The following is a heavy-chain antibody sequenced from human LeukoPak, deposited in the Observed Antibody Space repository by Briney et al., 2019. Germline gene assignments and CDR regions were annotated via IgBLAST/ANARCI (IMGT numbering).Heavy chain of an antibody. CDR3: AISAGDHHYYYGMDV. D-gene: IGHD7-27*01. J-gene: IGHJ6*02. V-gene: IGHV1-18*01. CDR2: ISAYNGNT. CDR1: GYTFTSYG. Sequence: ASVKVSCKASGYTFTSYGISWVRQAPGQGLEWMGWISAYNGNTNYAQKLQGRVTMTTDTSTSTAYMELRSLRSDDTAVYYCAISAGDHHYYYGMDVWGQGTTVTVSS.